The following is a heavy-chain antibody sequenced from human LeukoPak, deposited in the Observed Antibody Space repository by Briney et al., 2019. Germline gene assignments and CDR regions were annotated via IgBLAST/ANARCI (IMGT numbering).Heavy chain of an antibody. CDR3: ARDRIIAVAGTAYFDY. D-gene: IGHD6-19*01. CDR2: TYYRSKWYN. J-gene: IGHJ4*02. Sequence: SQTLSLTCAISGDSVSSNSAAWNWIRQSPSRGLEWLGRTYYRSKWYNDYAVSVKSRIIINPNTSKNQFSLQLNSVTPEDTAVYYCARDRIIAVAGTAYFDYWGQGTLVTVSS. CDR1: GDSVSSNSAA. V-gene: IGHV6-1*01.